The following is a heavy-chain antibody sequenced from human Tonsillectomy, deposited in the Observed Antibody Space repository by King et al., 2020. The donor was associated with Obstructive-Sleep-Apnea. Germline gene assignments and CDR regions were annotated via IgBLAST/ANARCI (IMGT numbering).Heavy chain of an antibody. D-gene: IGHD2-15*01. CDR1: GFTFSGSA. CDR3: TRPAVLAAFDY. J-gene: IGHJ4*02. V-gene: IGHV3-73*02. Sequence: VQLVESGGGLVQPGGSLKLSCAASGFTFSGSAIHWVRQASGKGLEWVGRIRSKANSYATAYAASVKGRFTISRDDSKNTAYLQMNSLKSEDTAVYYCTRPAVLAAFDYWGQGTLVTVSS. CDR2: IRSKANSYAT.